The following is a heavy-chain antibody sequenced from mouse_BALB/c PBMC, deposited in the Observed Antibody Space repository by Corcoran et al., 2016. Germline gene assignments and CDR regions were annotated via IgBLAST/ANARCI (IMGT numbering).Heavy chain of an antibody. J-gene: IGHJ1*01. CDR2: IDPANGNT. CDR1: GFNIKDTY. V-gene: IGHV14-3*02. Sequence: EVQLQQSGAELVKPGASVKLSCTASGFNIKDTYMHWVKQRPEQGLEWIGRIDPANGNTTYDPKFQSKATITADTSSNTAYLQLSSLTSEDTAVYYCARWDWHFYVWGAGTTVTVSS. CDR3: ARWDWHFYV.